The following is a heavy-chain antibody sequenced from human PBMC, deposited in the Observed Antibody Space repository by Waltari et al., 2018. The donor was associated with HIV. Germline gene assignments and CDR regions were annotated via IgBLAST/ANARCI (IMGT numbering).Heavy chain of an antibody. CDR2: IYYSGST. V-gene: IGHV4-59*01. CDR1: GGSISSYY. D-gene: IGHD5-12*01. CDR3: ARDPDGYTPDAFDI. J-gene: IGHJ3*02. Sequence: QVQLQESGPGLVKPSETLSLTCTVSGGSISSYYWSWIRQPPGKGLEWIGYIYYSGSTNYNPSLKSRVTISVDTSKNQFSLKLSSVTAADTAVYYCARDPDGYTPDAFDIWGQGTMVTVSS.